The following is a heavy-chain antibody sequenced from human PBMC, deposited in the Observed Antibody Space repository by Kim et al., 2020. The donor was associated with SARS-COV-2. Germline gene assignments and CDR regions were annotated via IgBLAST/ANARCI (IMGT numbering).Heavy chain of an antibody. V-gene: IGHV4-34*01. D-gene: IGHD2-2*01. CDR2: INHSGST. J-gene: IGHJ6*03. CDR3: ARGRYCSSTSCYFYYYYY. CDR1: GGSFSGYY. Sequence: SETLSLTCAVYGGSFSGYYWSWIRQPPGKGLEWIGEINHSGSTNYNPSLKSRVTISVDTSKNQFSLKLSSVTAADTAVYYCARGRYCSSTSCYFYYYYY.